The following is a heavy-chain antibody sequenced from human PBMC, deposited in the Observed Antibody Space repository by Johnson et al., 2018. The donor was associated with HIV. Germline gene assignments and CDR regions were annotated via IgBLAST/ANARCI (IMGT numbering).Heavy chain of an antibody. V-gene: IGHV3-30*02. D-gene: IGHD5-12*01. J-gene: IGHJ3*02. Sequence: QVQLVESGGGVVQPGGSLRLSCAASGFTFSSYGMHWVRQAPGKGLEWVAFIRYDGSNKYYADSVKGRFTISRDNSKNTLYLQMNSLRAEDTAVYYCAKDRILSGYGPGAFDIWGQGTMVTVSS. CDR1: GFTFSSYG. CDR3: AKDRILSGYGPGAFDI. CDR2: IRYDGSNK.